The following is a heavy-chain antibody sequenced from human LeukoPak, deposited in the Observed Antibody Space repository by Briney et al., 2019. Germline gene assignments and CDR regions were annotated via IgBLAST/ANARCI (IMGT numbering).Heavy chain of an antibody. CDR1: VESLNRYH. CDR2: INHSGST. D-gene: IGHD6-13*01. V-gene: IGHV4-34*01. CDR3: ARGDGAAAGTNAFDL. J-gene: IGHJ3*01. Sequence: SDTLSLLCAVYVESLNRYHWRWLRDPPGKGLEWIGEINHSGSTNDDPSLKSRVIISVDTYKNQFSLKLSSVAAADAAVYYCARGDGAAAGTNAFDLWGQGTMVTVSS.